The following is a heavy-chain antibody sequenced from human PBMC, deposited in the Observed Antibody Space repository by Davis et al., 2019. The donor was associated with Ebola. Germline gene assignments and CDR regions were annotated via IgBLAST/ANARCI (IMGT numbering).Heavy chain of an antibody. J-gene: IGHJ5*02. CDR3: AREGSGSGRTRWFDP. CDR2: INPSAGTT. D-gene: IGHD3-10*01. Sequence: ASVKVSCRASGYTITTHYIHWVRQAPGQGLEWMGIINPSAGTTSYAQKFQGRVTLTRDTSSSTAYMELSSLRSDDTAVYYCAREGSGSGRTRWFDPWGQGTLVTVSS. CDR1: GYTITTHY. V-gene: IGHV1-46*01.